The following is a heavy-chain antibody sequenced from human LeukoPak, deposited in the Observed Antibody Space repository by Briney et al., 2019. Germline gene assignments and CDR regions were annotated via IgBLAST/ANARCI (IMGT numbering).Heavy chain of an antibody. CDR3: ARDWGLSGSYYGFSDY. CDR1: GYTFTGYY. J-gene: IGHJ4*02. CDR2: ISPNTGGT. V-gene: IGHV1-2*02. D-gene: IGHD3-10*01. Sequence: GASVKVSCKTSGYTFTGYYIHWVRQAPGQGLEWMGWISPNTGGTNYAQNFQGRVTMTRDTSINTAYMGLSSLRSDDTAVYYCARDWGLSGSYYGFSDYWGQGTLVTVSS.